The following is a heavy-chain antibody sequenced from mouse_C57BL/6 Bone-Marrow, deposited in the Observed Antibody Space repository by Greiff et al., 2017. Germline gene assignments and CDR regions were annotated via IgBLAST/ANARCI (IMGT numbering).Heavy chain of an antibody. D-gene: IGHD2-4*01. CDR3: TRERDYDLDY. Sequence: VQLQQSGAELVRPGASVTLSCKASGYTFTDYEMHWVEQTPVHGLEWIGAIDPETGGTAYNQKFKGKAILTADKSSSTAYMELRSLTSEDSAVYYCTRERDYDLDYWGQGTTLTVSS. V-gene: IGHV1-15*01. CDR2: IDPETGGT. CDR1: GYTFTDYE. J-gene: IGHJ2*01.